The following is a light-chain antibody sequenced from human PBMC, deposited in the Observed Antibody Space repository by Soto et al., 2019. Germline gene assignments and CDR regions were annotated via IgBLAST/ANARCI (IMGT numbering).Light chain of an antibody. CDR1: QRISDY. J-gene: IGKJ4*01. CDR2: DAS. V-gene: IGKV3-11*01. CDR3: QQRVNWPPT. Sequence: EIVLTQSTATLSLSPGERATLSCRAGQRISDYLAWYQQRPGQAPRLLIFDASNRATGVPDRLSGGGSGTDFTLIVRGLEPEDFAVYYCQQRVNWPPTFGGGTKVEI.